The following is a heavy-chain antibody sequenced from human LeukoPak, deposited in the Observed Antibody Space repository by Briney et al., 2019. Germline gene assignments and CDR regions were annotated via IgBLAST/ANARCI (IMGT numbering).Heavy chain of an antibody. Sequence: GGSLRLSCAASGFTFSSYSMNWVRQAPGKGLEWVSSISSSSSYIYYADSVKDRFTISRDNAKNSLYLQMNSLRAEDTAVYYCARYGAYEYFDYWGQGTLVTVSS. CDR1: GFTFSSYS. CDR3: ARYGAYEYFDY. V-gene: IGHV3-21*01. CDR2: ISSSSSYI. D-gene: IGHD4-17*01. J-gene: IGHJ4*02.